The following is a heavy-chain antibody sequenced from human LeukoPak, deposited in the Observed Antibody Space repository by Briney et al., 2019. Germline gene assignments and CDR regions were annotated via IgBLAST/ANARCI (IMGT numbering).Heavy chain of an antibody. CDR1: GFTFSSYW. V-gene: IGHV3-7*01. CDR3: ASEGIAAGGFDP. Sequence: GGSLRLSCAASGFTFSSYWMSWVRQAPGKGLEWVAKIKQDGSEKYCVDSVKGRFTISRDNAETSLYLQMNSLRAEDTAVYYCASEGIAAGGFDPWGQGTLVTVSS. D-gene: IGHD6-13*01. J-gene: IGHJ5*02. CDR2: IKQDGSEK.